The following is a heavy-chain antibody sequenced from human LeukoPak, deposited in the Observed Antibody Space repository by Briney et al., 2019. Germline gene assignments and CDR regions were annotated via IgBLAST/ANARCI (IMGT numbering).Heavy chain of an antibody. J-gene: IGHJ4*02. CDR3: AKDYHGYNMN. CDR2: IWYDGSNK. CDR1: GFTFSSYG. D-gene: IGHD5-24*01. Sequence: GGSLRLSCAASGFTFSSYGMHWVRQAPGKGLECVAVIWYDGSNKYYADSVKGRFTISRDNSKNTLYLQMNSLRAEDTAVYYCAKDYHGYNMNWGQGTLVTVSS. V-gene: IGHV3-33*06.